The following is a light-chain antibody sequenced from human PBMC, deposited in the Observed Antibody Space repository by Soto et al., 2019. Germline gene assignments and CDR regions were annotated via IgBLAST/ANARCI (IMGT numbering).Light chain of an antibody. J-gene: IGKJ5*01. V-gene: IGKV3-20*01. CDR2: GTS. CDR1: QSVSNNY. CDR3: QQYGSSIT. Sequence: EIVLTQSQGTRCLSPGETPTLSCRASQSVSNNYLAWYQQKPGQAPRLLIYGTSSRATGIPDRFSGSGSGTDYTLTISRLEPEDFAVFYCQQYGSSITFGQGTRLEIK.